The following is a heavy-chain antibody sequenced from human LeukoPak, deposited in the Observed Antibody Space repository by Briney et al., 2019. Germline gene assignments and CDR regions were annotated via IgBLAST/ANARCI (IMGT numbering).Heavy chain of an antibody. Sequence: ASVKVSCKASGYTFTGYYMHWVRQAPGQGLEWMGWINPNSGGTNYAQKFQGRVTMTRDTSISTAYMELSRLRSDDTAVYYCARRPPPQTYYDILSVNSDFDYWGQGTLVTVSS. CDR3: ARRPPPQTYYDILSVNSDFDY. CDR1: GYTFTGYY. D-gene: IGHD3-9*01. J-gene: IGHJ4*02. V-gene: IGHV1-2*02. CDR2: INPNSGGT.